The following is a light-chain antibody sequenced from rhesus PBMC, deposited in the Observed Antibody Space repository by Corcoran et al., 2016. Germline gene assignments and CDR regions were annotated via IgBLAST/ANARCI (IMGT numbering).Light chain of an antibody. J-gene: IGKJ1*01. CDR3: QHYYNTPWT. CDR2: EAS. Sequence: DIQMTQSPSSLSVSVGDRVTITCRASQDITNDVAWYQQKPGKTPEVLIYEASSLQSGTPSRFSGSGSGTDFTLTINSLQSEDLATYYCQHYYNTPWTFGQGTKVEIK. CDR1: QDITND. V-gene: IGKV1-25*01.